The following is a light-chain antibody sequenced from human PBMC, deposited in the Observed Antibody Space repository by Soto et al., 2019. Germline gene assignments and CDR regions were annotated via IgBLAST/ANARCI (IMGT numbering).Light chain of an antibody. Sequence: QSLLTQPPSASGTPGQRVTISCSGSSSNIGSNPVNWYQQLPGTAPKLLIYSNYQRPSGVPDRFSGSKSGTSASLATSGLQSEDEADYYCVVWDDSLNAYVFGTGTKVTVL. J-gene: IGLJ1*01. V-gene: IGLV1-44*01. CDR2: SNY. CDR1: SSNIGSNP. CDR3: VVWDDSLNAYV.